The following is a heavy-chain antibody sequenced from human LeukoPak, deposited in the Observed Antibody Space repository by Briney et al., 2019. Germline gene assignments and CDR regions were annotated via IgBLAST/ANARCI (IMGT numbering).Heavy chain of an antibody. V-gene: IGHV3-21*01. D-gene: IGHD2-2*01. CDR3: ARDSTYGQKFGY. CDR1: GSTFSSYG. Sequence: GGSLRLSCAASGSTFSSYGMTWVRQAPGKGLEWVSSISSSSSYIYYADSVKGRFTISRDNAKNSLYLQMNSLRAEDTAVYYCARDSTYGQKFGYWGQGTLVTVSS. CDR2: ISSSSSYI. J-gene: IGHJ4*02.